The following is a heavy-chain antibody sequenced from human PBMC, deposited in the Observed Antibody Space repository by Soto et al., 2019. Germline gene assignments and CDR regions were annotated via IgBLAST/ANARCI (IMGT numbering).Heavy chain of an antibody. CDR3: ARVVDRYSSSWYSLIDY. CDR1: GYTFTSYG. V-gene: IGHV1-18*01. D-gene: IGHD6-13*01. Sequence: GASVKVSCKASGYTFTSYGISWVRQAPGQRLEWMGWISAYNGNTNYAQKLQGRVTMTTDTSTSTAYMELRSLRSDDTAVYYCARVVDRYSSSWYSLIDYWGQGTLVTVSS. CDR2: ISAYNGNT. J-gene: IGHJ4*02.